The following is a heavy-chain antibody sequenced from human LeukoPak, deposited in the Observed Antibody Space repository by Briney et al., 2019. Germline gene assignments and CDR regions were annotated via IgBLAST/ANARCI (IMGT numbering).Heavy chain of an antibody. J-gene: IGHJ4*02. CDR3: VREDRGFAY. CDR1: GDSLSSYY. CDR2: IHYSGHT. Sequence: SETLSLACTVSGDSLSSYYWSWIRQPPGKGLEWIGNIHYSGHTNYNPSLKRRDTISVDTSTNQLSLKLSSMTAADTAVYYCVREDRGFAYWGQGTLVTAS. V-gene: IGHV4-59*01.